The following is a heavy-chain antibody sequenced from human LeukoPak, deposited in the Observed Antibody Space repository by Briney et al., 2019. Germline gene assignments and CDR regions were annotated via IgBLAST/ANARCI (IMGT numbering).Heavy chain of an antibody. CDR1: GGTFSSDG. V-gene: IGHV3-48*01. J-gene: IGHJ3*02. Sequence: QPGGSLGLSWAASGGTFSSDGMECSRRAPGKELKWISYISSSSSTIYYADSVKGRFTISRDNAKNSLYLQMNSLRAEDTAVYYCARAPYDSSGYYLPDAFDIWGQGTMVTVSS. D-gene: IGHD3-22*01. CDR3: ARAPYDSSGYYLPDAFDI. CDR2: ISSSSSTI.